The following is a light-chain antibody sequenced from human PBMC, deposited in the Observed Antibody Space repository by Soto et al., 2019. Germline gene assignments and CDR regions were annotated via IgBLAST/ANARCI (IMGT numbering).Light chain of an antibody. Sequence: QSVLTQPPSVSGAPGQRVTISCTGSSSNIGAGYDVHWYQQLPGTAPKLLIYGNSNRPSGVPDRFSGSKSGTSASLAITGLQAEDEADDYSQSYDSSLSGVVFGGGTKLTVL. V-gene: IGLV1-40*01. CDR1: SSNIGAGYD. CDR3: QSYDSSLSGVV. J-gene: IGLJ2*01. CDR2: GNS.